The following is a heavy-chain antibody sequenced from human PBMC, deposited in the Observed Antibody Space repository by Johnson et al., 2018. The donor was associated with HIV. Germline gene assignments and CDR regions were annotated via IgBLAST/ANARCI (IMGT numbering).Heavy chain of an antibody. V-gene: IGHV3-66*01. Sequence: VQLVESGGGLVQPGGSLRLSCAASEFNVSSNYMNWVRQAPGRGLEWVSLIYSGGRTYYADSVKGRFTISRDNSKNTLYLQMNTLSAEDTAVFYCAREAGAFDIWGQGTTVTVSP. J-gene: IGHJ3*02. CDR3: AREAGAFDI. CDR1: EFNVSSNY. CDR2: IYSGGRT.